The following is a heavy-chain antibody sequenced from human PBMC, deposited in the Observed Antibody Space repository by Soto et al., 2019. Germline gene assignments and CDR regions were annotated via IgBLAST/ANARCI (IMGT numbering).Heavy chain of an antibody. V-gene: IGHV5-51*01. Sequence: PGESLKISCKGSGDNFSSYWIGWVRQMPGKGLEWMGIIYPGDSDTRYSPSFQGQVTISADKSISTAYLQWSSLKASDTAMYYCATAHYYDSSGYYFPFDYWGQGTLVTVSS. CDR3: ATAHYYDSSGYYFPFDY. J-gene: IGHJ4*02. CDR2: IYPGDSDT. CDR1: GDNFSSYW. D-gene: IGHD3-22*01.